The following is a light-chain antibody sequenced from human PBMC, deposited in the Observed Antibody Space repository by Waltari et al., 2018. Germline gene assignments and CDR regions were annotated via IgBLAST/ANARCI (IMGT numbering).Light chain of an antibody. Sequence: DIQITQSPSSLSASVGDRVTLTCRASQSIGTYLNWYQHKPGRAPELLIYAASTLQGGVPSRFSGSGSETQFTLAISSLQREDFATYYCQQSYTTPRTFGQGTKVEIK. CDR1: QSIGTY. V-gene: IGKV1-39*01. CDR2: AAS. CDR3: QQSYTTPRT. J-gene: IGKJ1*01.